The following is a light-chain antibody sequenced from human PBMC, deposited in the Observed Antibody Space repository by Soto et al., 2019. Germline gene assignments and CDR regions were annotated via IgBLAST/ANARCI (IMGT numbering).Light chain of an antibody. CDR2: ATS. CDR3: QQDYSYPRT. J-gene: IGKJ1*01. Sequence: IQFTQSPLYPPASVGDRVTITWRASQEITSVVAWYQQKPEKAPKLLIFATSRLQTGVPSRFSGSGSGTDFTLTISSLQPEDFATYYCQQDYSYPRTFGQGTKVDIK. CDR1: QEITSV. V-gene: IGKV1-6*01.